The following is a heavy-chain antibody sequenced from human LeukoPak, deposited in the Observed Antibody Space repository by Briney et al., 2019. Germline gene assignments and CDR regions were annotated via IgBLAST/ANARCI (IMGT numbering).Heavy chain of an antibody. Sequence: ASVKVTCKASGYTFTDYFIHWVRQAPGQGLEWMGWINPHSGGRNSAQKFQGRVTMTRDTSITTAYLELSGLTSDDTAMYYCAKVRDRLSSFYPAAWGQGTLVTVSS. CDR3: AKVRDRLSSFYPAA. J-gene: IGHJ4*02. D-gene: IGHD6-13*01. V-gene: IGHV1-2*02. CDR1: GYTFTDYF. CDR2: INPHSGGR.